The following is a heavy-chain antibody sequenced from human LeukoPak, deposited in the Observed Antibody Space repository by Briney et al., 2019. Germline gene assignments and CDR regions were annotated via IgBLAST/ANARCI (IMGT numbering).Heavy chain of an antibody. CDR1: GASTSSYY. CDR3: ARHWSTDPFDY. J-gene: IGHJ4*02. V-gene: IGHV4-59*08. CDR2: LYYSGIT. Sequence: SETLSLTCTVSGASTSSYYWSWIRQPPGKGLEWIAYLYYSGITNYNPSLKSRVTMSVDTSKNQFSLNLSSVTAADTAVYYCARHWSTDPFDYWGPGTLVNVYS.